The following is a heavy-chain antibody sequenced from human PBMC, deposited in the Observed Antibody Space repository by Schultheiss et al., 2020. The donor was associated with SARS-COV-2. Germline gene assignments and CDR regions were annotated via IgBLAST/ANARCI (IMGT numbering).Heavy chain of an antibody. J-gene: IGHJ6*02. CDR1: GFTFNNYA. CDR2: ISYDGGDK. CDR3: ASKALLWVGEAPPYYYARED. D-gene: IGHD3-10*01. Sequence: GGSLRLSCAASGFTFNNYAMHWVRQAPGKGLEWVALISYDGGDKYYADPVKGRFTVSRDSSKNTLYRQMNSLRPEDTAVYYCASKALLWVGEAPPYYYAREDWGQGTAVTVSS. V-gene: IGHV3-30-3*01.